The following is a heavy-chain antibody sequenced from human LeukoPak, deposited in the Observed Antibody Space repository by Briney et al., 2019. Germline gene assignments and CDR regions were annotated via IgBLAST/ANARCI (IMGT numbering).Heavy chain of an antibody. CDR3: ASAWCSGVRCNNNLDY. V-gene: IGHV5-51*01. D-gene: IGHD2-15*01. CDR2: IYPGDSDT. CDR1: GYSFTSYW. Sequence: KHGDSLKISCKGSGYSFTSYWIGWVRQIPGKGLEWMGIIYPGDSDTRYSPSFQGQVTISADKAISTAYLQWSSLRASDTAMYYCASAWCSGVRCNNNLDYWGQGTLVTVSS. J-gene: IGHJ4*02.